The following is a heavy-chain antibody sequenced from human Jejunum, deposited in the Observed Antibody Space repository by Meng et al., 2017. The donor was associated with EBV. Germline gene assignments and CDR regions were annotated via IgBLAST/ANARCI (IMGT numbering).Heavy chain of an antibody. CDR1: GFSLSTRGVG. V-gene: IGHV2-5*02. J-gene: IGHJ1*01. CDR2: IYWDDRK. Sequence: QITLKESVPTLVNSTQTLTLTRTFSGFSLSTRGVGVGWIRQPPGRALEWLALIYWDDRKRYSPSLKNRLTITKDTSKNQVVLTMTNMDPVDTATYYCVHSRTEEYFQHWGQGTLVTVAS. CDR3: VHSRTEEYFQH.